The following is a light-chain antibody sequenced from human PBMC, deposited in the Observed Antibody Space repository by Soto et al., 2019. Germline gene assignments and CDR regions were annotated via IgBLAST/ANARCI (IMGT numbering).Light chain of an antibody. CDR2: DAS. CDR3: QQYNSYSWT. CDR1: QTISSR. J-gene: IGKJ1*01. Sequence: DIQMTQSPSTLSASVGDRVTITCRASQTISSRLAWYQLKPGKAPKLLIYDASNLESGVPSRFSGSGSGTEFTLTISSLQPDDFAAYYCQQYNSYSWTFGQGTKVDIK. V-gene: IGKV1-5*01.